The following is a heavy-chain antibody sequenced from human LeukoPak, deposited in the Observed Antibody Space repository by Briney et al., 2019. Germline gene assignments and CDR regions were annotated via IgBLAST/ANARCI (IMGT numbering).Heavy chain of an antibody. Sequence: ASVKVSCKASGYTFISYGISWVRQAPGQGLEWMGWISVDNGNTNYAQKLQGRVTLTTDTSTSTAYMELRSLRSDDTAVYYCARGPHGDYDFDYWGQGTLVTVSS. CDR3: ARGPHGDYDFDY. D-gene: IGHD4-17*01. V-gene: IGHV1-18*01. CDR1: GYTFISYG. J-gene: IGHJ4*02. CDR2: ISVDNGNT.